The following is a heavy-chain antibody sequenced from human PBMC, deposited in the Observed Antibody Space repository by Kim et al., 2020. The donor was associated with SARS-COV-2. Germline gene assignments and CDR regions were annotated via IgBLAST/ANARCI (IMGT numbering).Heavy chain of an antibody. J-gene: IGHJ6*01. Sequence: GGSLRLSCSASGFTFSSYEMNWVRQAPGKGLEWVSYISSSGSTIYYADSVKGRFTISRDNAKNSLYLQMNSLRAEDTAVYYCARDSSYYYDSSGYWRGDYYYGMDVWGQGATVTVSS. CDR2: ISSSGSTI. CDR3: ARDSSYYYDSSGYWRGDYYYGMDV. V-gene: IGHV3-48*03. CDR1: GFTFSSYE. D-gene: IGHD3-22*01.